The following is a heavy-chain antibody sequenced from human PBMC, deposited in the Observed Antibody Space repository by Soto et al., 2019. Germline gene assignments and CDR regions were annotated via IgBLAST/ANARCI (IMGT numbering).Heavy chain of an antibody. V-gene: IGHV4-59*01. D-gene: IGHD6-19*01. CDR2: IYYSGST. Sequence: SETLSLTCTVSGGSISSYYWSWIRQPPGKGLEWIGYIYYSGSTNYNPSLKSRVTISVDTSKNQFSLKLSSVTAADTAVYYCARSKYSSGWYRLDYWGQGTLVTVSS. J-gene: IGHJ4*02. CDR1: GGSISSYY. CDR3: ARSKYSSGWYRLDY.